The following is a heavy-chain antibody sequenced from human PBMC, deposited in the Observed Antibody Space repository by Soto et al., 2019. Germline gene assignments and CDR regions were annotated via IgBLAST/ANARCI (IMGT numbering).Heavy chain of an antibody. CDR2: INAGNGDT. J-gene: IGHJ4*02. D-gene: IGHD6-19*01. V-gene: IGHV1-3*01. CDR1: GYSFTSYG. Sequence: GASVKVSCKASGYSFTSYGIHWVRQAPGQSLEWMGWINAGNGDTKYSRRSQGRVTITRDTFASTAYMHLSSLTSEDTAVYYCARDGAVAGNANFDYWGQGTLVTVS. CDR3: ARDGAVAGNANFDY.